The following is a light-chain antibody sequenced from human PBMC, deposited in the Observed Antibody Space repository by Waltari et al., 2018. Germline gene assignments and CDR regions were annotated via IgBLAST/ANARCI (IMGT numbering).Light chain of an antibody. CDR1: SSNIGSNT. CDR2: NNN. J-gene: IGLJ3*02. V-gene: IGLV1-44*01. Sequence: QSVLTQPPSASGTPGQRVTISCSGSSSNIGSNTVNWYQQIPGTAPKLLICNNNQRPSGVPDGFSGSKSGTSASLAISGLQSEDEADYYWAAWDDSLNGWVFGGGTKLTVL. CDR3: AAWDDSLNGWV.